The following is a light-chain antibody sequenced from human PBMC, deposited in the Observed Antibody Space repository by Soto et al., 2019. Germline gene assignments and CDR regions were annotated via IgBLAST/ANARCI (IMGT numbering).Light chain of an antibody. CDR3: QQYGSSPPFT. CDR2: GAS. CDR1: QSVSSTY. Sequence: EIVLTQSPGTLSLSPGERATLSCRASQSVSSTYLAWYQQKPGQAPRLLIHGASSRATGVPDRFSGSGSVTDFTLTISRLEPEDFAVYYCQQYGSSPPFTFGQGTKREIK. V-gene: IGKV3-20*01. J-gene: IGKJ2*01.